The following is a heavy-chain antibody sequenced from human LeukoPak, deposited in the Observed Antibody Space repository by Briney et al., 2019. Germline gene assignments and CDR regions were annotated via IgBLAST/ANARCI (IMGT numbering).Heavy chain of an antibody. J-gene: IGHJ4*02. CDR3: ARDPTTVTTIFDY. CDR2: IYPGESIYASENT. D-gene: IGHD4-17*01. CDR1: GVSISAYY. V-gene: IGHV4-4*07. Sequence: SETLSLTCSVSGVSISAYYWSWIRQPAGKGLEWIGRIYPGESIYASENTNYNPSLKSRVSMSGDTSKNQVSLKLRSVTAADTAVYYCARDPTTVTTIFDYWGQGILVTVSS.